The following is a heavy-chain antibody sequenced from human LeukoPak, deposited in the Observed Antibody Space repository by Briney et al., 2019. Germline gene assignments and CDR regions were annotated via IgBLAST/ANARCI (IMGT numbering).Heavy chain of an antibody. J-gene: IGHJ5*02. CDR1: GASISSADYH. Sequence: SETLSLTCTVSGASISSADYHWSWIRQPPGKGLEWIGYINYSENTYYNPSLKSRLTISVHTSKNQFSLKLTSVTAADTAVYYCARWTIFGVAWGQGTLVTVSS. V-gene: IGHV4-30-4*08. CDR3: ARWTIFGVA. D-gene: IGHD3-3*01. CDR2: INYSENT.